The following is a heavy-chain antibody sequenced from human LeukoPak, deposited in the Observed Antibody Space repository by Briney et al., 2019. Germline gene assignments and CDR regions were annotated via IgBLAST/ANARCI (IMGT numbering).Heavy chain of an antibody. V-gene: IGHV3-23*01. CDR1: GFTFSSYA. CDR2: ISGSGGST. Sequence: GGSLRLSCAASGFTFSSYAMSWVRQPPGKGLEWVSPISGSGGSTYYADSVKGRFTISRDNSKNTLYLQMNSLRAEDTAVYYCAKGATYYYYYGMDVWGQGTTVTVSS. CDR3: AKGATYYYYYGMDV. D-gene: IGHD1-26*01. J-gene: IGHJ6*02.